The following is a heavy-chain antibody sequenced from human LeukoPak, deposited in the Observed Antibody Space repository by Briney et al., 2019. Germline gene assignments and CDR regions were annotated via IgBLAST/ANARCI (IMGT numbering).Heavy chain of an antibody. CDR2: ISSSSSYI. CDR1: GFTFSSYS. V-gene: IGHV3-21*01. Sequence: GGSLRLSCAASGFTFSSYSMNWVRQAPGKGLEWVSSISSSSSYIYYADSVKGRFTISRDNAKNSLYLQMNSLRAEDTAVYYCARDSIGVVIFRKYNWFDPWGQGTLVTVSS. CDR3: ARDSIGVVIFRKYNWFDP. D-gene: IGHD3-3*01. J-gene: IGHJ5*02.